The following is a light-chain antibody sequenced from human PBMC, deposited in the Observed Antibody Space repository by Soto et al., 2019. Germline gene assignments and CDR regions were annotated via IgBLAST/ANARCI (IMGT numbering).Light chain of an antibody. CDR3: QQRSSWFT. CDR2: DAS. V-gene: IGKV3-11*01. J-gene: IGKJ2*01. CDR1: QSVSIY. Sequence: EVVLTQSPATLSLSPGDRATLSCRASQSVSIYLAWYQQKPGQAPRLLIYDASNRATGIPARFSGSGSGTDFTLTISSLEPEDFAVYYCQQRSSWFTFGQGTKLEIK.